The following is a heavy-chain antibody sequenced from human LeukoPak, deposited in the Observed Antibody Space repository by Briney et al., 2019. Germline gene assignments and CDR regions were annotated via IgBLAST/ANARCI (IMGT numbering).Heavy chain of an antibody. CDR1: GGSFSGYY. V-gene: IGHV4-34*01. CDR3: AGGWSGSYYVI. J-gene: IGHJ3*02. CDR2: INHSGST. Sequence: TSETLSLTCAVYGGSFSGYYWSWIRQPPGKGLEWIGEINHSGSTNYNPSLKSRVTISVDTSKNQFSLKLSSVTAADTAVYYCAGGWSGSYYVIWGQGTMVTVSS. D-gene: IGHD1-26*01.